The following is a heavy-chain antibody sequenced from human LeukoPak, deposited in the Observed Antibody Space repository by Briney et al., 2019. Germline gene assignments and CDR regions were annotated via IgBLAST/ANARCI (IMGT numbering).Heavy chain of an antibody. CDR2: IKTKGEGGTV. CDR3: MSDLDN. CDR1: GFTFSSYE. V-gene: IGHV3-15*01. J-gene: IGHJ4*02. Sequence: GGSLRLSCAASGFTFSSYEMNWVRQAQGKGLEWVGRIKTKGEGGTVDYAAPVKGRFTISRDDSKNTLYLQMNSLKTEDTAIYYCMSDLDNWGQGTLVTVSS.